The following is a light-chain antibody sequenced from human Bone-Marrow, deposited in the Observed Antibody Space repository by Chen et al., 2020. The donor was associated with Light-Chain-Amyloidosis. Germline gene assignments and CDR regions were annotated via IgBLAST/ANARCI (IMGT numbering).Light chain of an antibody. CDR1: ALPTKY. CDR3: QSADSSGTYEVI. Sequence: SYELTQPPSVSVSPTQPDRITCSGDALPTKYAYWYQQKPGQAPVLVIHRDTERPSGISERFSGSSSGTTATLTISGVQAEDEADYHCQSADSSGTYEVIFGGGTKLTVL. J-gene: IGLJ2*01. V-gene: IGLV3-25*03. CDR2: RDT.